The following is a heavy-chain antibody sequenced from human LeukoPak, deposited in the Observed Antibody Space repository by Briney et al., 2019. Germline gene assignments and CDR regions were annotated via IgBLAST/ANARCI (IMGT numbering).Heavy chain of an antibody. Sequence: ASVKVSCKASGYTFTGYYMHWVRQAPGQGLEWMGWISAYNGNTNYEQKFQGRVTMTTDTSTSTAYMELSRLRSDDTAVYYCARGIDYYYGMDVWGQGTTVTVSS. CDR2: ISAYNGNT. J-gene: IGHJ6*02. V-gene: IGHV1-18*04. CDR3: ARGIDYYYGMDV. CDR1: GYTFTGYY.